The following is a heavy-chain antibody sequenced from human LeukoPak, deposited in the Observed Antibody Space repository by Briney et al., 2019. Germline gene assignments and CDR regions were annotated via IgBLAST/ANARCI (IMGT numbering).Heavy chain of an antibody. D-gene: IGHD5-18*01. CDR1: GYSISSDYY. Sequence: ASETLSLACTVSGYSISSDYYWGWIRQPPGKGLEWIASVSHSGSTYYNPSLKSRVTISVDTSKNQFSLKVTSVTAADTALYYCARERIERYTYASSDFDYWGRGTLVTVSS. J-gene: IGHJ4*02. CDR2: VSHSGST. CDR3: ARERIERYTYASSDFDY. V-gene: IGHV4-38-2*02.